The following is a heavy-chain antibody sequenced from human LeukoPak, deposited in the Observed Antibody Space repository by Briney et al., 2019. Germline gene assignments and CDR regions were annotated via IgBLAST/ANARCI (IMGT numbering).Heavy chain of an antibody. V-gene: IGHV3-23*01. Sequence: GGSLRLSCAASGFTFSGYAMNWVRQAPGQGLEWVSGISGSGAGTYYADSVKGRFTISRDNSKNTLYLQMNSLRADDTAVYYCASGEGCSSNSCTLDYWGQGTLVTVSS. J-gene: IGHJ4*02. D-gene: IGHD2-2*01. CDR1: GFTFSGYA. CDR2: ISGSGAGT. CDR3: ASGEGCSSNSCTLDY.